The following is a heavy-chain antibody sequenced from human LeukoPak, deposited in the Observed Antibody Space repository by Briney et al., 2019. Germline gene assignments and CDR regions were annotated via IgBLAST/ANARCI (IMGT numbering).Heavy chain of an antibody. D-gene: IGHD5-12*01. CDR1: GFTFSDYY. CDR2: ISSSGSTI. J-gene: IGHJ4*02. V-gene: IGHV3-11*01. CDR3: AKDGAWLRFDD. Sequence: GGSLRLSCAASGFTFSDYYMSWIRQAQGKGLEWVSYISSSGSTIYYADSVKGRFTISRDNAKNSLYLQMDNVRAEGTAVYYCAKDGAWLRFDDWGQGTLVTVSS.